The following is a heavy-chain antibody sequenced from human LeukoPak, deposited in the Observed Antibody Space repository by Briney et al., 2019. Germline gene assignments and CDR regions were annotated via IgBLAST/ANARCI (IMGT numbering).Heavy chain of an antibody. CDR3: TIGSSSGSLAY. Sequence: SGTLSLTCTVSGASVNDNYWSWSRQPAGKTLEWIGRIYTDGSTNYNPSLKSRVAISVDTSTNQFSLFLRSVTPADTAIYYCTIGSSSGSLAYWGQGTLVTVSS. V-gene: IGHV4-4*07. CDR2: IYTDGST. CDR1: GASVNDNY. D-gene: IGHD2-15*01. J-gene: IGHJ4*02.